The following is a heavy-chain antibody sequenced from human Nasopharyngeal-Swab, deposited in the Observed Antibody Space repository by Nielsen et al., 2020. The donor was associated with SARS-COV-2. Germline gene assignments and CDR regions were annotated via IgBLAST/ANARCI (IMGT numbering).Heavy chain of an antibody. V-gene: IGHV3-20*01. CDR3: ARQTIYSFGWFDS. D-gene: IGHD3-3*01. CDR1: GFTFDDYA. CDR2: INWSGGSA. J-gene: IGHJ5*01. Sequence: GSLRLSCVASGFTFDDYAMSWVRQVPGKGLEWVANINWSGGSADYSDAVKGRFTISRDNAKNSLYLQMNSLRAEDTAIYHCARQTIYSFGWFDSWGQRNLVTVSS.